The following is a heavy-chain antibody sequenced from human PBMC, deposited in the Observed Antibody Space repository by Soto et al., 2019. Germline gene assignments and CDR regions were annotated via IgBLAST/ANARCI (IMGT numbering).Heavy chain of an antibody. V-gene: IGHV3-30-3*01. CDR2: ISYDGSNK. CDR1: GFTFSSYA. Sequence: QVQLVESGGGVVQPGRSLRLSCAASGFTFSSYAMHWVRQAPGKGLEWVAVISYDGSNKYYADSVKGRFTISRDNSKNTMYLKMNSLRAEETAVYYCARDLSKVTIFGVVIPSYYYYGMDVWGQGTTVTVSS. J-gene: IGHJ6*02. D-gene: IGHD3-3*01. CDR3: ARDLSKVTIFGVVIPSYYYYGMDV.